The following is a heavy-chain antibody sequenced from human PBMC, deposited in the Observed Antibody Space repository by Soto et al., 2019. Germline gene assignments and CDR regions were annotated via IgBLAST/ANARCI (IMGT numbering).Heavy chain of an antibody. D-gene: IGHD3-3*02. CDR2: IGGGDDI. CDR3: AKDSISYNGIYDPFDV. V-gene: IGHV3-23*01. J-gene: IGHJ3*01. Sequence: GGSLRLSCEASGFTFSNYAMAWVRQTPGEGPEWVSTIGGGDDIFYAESVQGRFIISRDDSRSTMYLQMDNLRVEDTAIYFCAKDSISYNGIYDPFDVWGQGTVVTVSS. CDR1: GFTFSNYA.